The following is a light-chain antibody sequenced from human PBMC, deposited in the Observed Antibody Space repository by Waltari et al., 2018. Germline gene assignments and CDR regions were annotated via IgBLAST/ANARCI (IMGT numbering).Light chain of an antibody. CDR3: AAWEDSLSGWV. V-gene: IGLV1-47*01. J-gene: IGLJ3*02. Sequence: QSVLTQPPSASGTPGQRVTISCSGSSSNIGSNYVYWYQQLPGTAPKLLIYKNNRRPSGIPDQFSGSKSGTSASLAISGLRSEDEADYYCAAWEDSLSGWVFGGGTKLTVL. CDR2: KNN. CDR1: SSNIGSNY.